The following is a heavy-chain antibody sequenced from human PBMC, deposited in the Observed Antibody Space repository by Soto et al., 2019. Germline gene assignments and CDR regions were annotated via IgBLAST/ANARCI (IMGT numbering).Heavy chain of an antibody. CDR3: ARSYYDSTGFAVDP. CDR1: GASVSHGY. Sequence: ETLSLTCTVSGASVSHGYWSWIRQPPGKGLEWIGFMYFGGSFNYNPSLTSRATISVETSKNQFSMKLTSVTASDTAVYYCARSYYDSTGFAVDPWGQGTLVTVSS. D-gene: IGHD3-22*01. CDR2: MYFGGSF. J-gene: IGHJ5*02. V-gene: IGHV4-59*02.